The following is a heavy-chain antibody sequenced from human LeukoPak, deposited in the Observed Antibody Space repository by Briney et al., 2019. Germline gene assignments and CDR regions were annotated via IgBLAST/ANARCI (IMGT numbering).Heavy chain of an antibody. CDR2: IYHSGST. Sequence: SETLSLTCAVSGGSISSSNWWSWVRPPPGKGLEWIGEIYHSGSTNYNPSLKSRVTISVDKSKNQFSLKLSSVTAADTAVYYCARVEEGYGSGRRENYYYYYMDVWGKGTTVTISS. V-gene: IGHV4-4*02. CDR1: GGSISSSNW. J-gene: IGHJ6*03. D-gene: IGHD3-10*01. CDR3: ARVEEGYGSGRRENYYYYYMDV.